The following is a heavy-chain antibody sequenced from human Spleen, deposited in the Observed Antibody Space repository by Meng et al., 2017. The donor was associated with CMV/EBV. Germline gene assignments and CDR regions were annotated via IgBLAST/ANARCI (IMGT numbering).Heavy chain of an antibody. CDR1: GFTFSSYS. CDR2: INHSGST. Sequence: ESLKISCAASGFTFSSYSMNWVRQAPGKGLEWIGEINHSGSTNYNPSLKSRVTISVDTSKNQFSLKLSSVTAADTAVYYCARGVPPLYYDFWSGYHDAFDIWGQGTMVTVSS. V-gene: IGHV4-34*01. D-gene: IGHD3-3*01. J-gene: IGHJ3*02. CDR3: ARGVPPLYYDFWSGYHDAFDI.